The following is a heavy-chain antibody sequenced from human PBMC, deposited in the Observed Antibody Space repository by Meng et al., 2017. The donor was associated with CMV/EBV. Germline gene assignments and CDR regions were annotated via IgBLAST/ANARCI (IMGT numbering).Heavy chain of an antibody. CDR1: GFTFSSYG. J-gene: IGHJ6*02. CDR3: AKEYYYGSGSDAIYYYGMDV. CDR2: IRYDGSNK. D-gene: IGHD3-10*01. Sequence: GGSLRLSCAASGFTFSSYGMHWVRQAPGKGLEWVAFIRYDGSNKYYADSVKGRFTISRDNSKNTLYLQMNSLRAEDTAVYYCAKEYYYGSGSDAIYYYGMDVWGQGTMVTVSS. V-gene: IGHV3-30*02.